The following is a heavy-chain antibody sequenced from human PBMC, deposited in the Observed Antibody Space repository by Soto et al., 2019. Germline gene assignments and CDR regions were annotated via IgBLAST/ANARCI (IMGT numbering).Heavy chain of an antibody. D-gene: IGHD6-13*01. CDR1: GGSISSSSYY. CDR2: IYYSGST. J-gene: IGHJ5*02. Sequence: QLQLQESGPGLVKPSETLSLTCTVSGGSISSSSYYWGWIRQPPGKGREWIGSIYYSGSTYYNPSLKSRVTISVDTSKNQFSLKLSSVTAADTAVYYCARQYSSSWYARFDPWGQGTLVTVSS. CDR3: ARQYSSSWYARFDP. V-gene: IGHV4-39*01.